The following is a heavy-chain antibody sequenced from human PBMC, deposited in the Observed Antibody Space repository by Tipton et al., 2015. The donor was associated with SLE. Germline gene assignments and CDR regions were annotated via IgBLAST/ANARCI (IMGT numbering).Heavy chain of an antibody. CDR2: ISGSGGST. D-gene: IGHD3-22*01. J-gene: IGHJ4*02. V-gene: IGHV3-23*01. Sequence: SLRLSCAASGFTFSSYAMSWVRQAPGKGLEWVSAISGSGGSTYYADSVKGRFTISRDNSKNTLYLQMNSLRAEDTAVYYCAKDSMDDSSGYPFDYWGQGTLVTVSS. CDR1: GFTFSSYA. CDR3: AKDSMDDSSGYPFDY.